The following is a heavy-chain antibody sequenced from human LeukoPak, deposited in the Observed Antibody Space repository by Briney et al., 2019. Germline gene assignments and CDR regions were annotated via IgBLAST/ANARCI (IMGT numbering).Heavy chain of an antibody. D-gene: IGHD3-22*01. Sequence: PSETLSLTCAVYGGSFSGYYWSWIRQPPGKGLEWIGEINHSGSTNYNPSLKSRVTISVDTSKNQFSLKLSSVTAADTAVYYCAGAPYYYDWGYYYYYYMDVWGKGTTVTISS. V-gene: IGHV4-34*01. CDR2: INHSGST. CDR1: GGSFSGYY. J-gene: IGHJ6*03. CDR3: AGAPYYYDWGYYYYYYMDV.